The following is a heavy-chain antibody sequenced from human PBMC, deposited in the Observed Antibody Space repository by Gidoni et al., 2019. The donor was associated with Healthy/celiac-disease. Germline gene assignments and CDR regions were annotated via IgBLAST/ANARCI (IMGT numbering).Heavy chain of an antibody. CDR1: GFTFSSYA. V-gene: IGHV3-30*04. D-gene: IGHD4-17*01. J-gene: IGHJ6*02. Sequence: QVQLVASGGGVVQPGRSLRLSCAASGFTFSSYAMHWVRQAPGKGLEWVAVISYDGSNKYYADSVKGRFNISRDNSKNTLYLQMNSLRAEDTAVYYCARAGDYWSYYYYGMDVWGQGTTVTVSS. CDR3: ARAGDYWSYYYYGMDV. CDR2: ISYDGSNK.